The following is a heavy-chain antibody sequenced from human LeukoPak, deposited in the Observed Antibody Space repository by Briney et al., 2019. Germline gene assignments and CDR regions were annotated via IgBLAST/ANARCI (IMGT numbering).Heavy chain of an antibody. Sequence: GASVKVSCKTSGGTFNNSAISWVRQAPGQGLEWLGGIMPLFGTAGYAQKFQGRVTITKDESTRTVYLELTSLTSDDTAVYYCARDVHGDYGSRWFDPWGQGTLVSVSS. CDR3: ARDVHGDYGSRWFDP. D-gene: IGHD4-17*01. CDR2: IMPLFGTA. V-gene: IGHV1-69*05. J-gene: IGHJ5*02. CDR1: GGTFNNSA.